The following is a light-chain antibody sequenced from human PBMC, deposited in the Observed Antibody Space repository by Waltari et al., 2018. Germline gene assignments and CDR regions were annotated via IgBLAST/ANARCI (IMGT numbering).Light chain of an antibody. CDR3: QSYDSSLSAVV. CDR2: VNT. Sequence: QSVLAQPPSVSGAPGQRVTISCTGSSSNIGAPYDVHWYQQLPGTAPQLLLYVNTHRPSVVPYRFSGSKSGTSASLAITGLQAEDEAEYYCQSYDSSLSAVVFGGGTKLTVL. J-gene: IGLJ2*01. CDR1: SSNIGAPYD. V-gene: IGLV1-40*01.